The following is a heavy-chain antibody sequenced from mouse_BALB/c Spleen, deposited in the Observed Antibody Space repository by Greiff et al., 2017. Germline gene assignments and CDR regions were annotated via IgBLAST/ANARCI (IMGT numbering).Heavy chain of an antibody. CDR3: ARVVRLPLYWYFDV. Sequence: EVQLQQSGPELVKPGASVKIPCKASGYTFTDYNMDWVKQSHGKSLEWIGDINPNNGGTIYNQKFKGKATLTVDKSSSTAYMELRSLTSEDTAVYYCARVVRLPLYWYFDVGGAGTTVTVSS. D-gene: IGHD2-14*01. J-gene: IGHJ1*01. CDR1: GYTFTDYN. CDR2: INPNNGGT. V-gene: IGHV1-18*01.